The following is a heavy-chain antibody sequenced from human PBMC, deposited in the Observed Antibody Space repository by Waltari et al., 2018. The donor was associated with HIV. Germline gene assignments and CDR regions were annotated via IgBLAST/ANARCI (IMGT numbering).Heavy chain of an antibody. CDR1: GFSLSNARMG. CDR2: IFWNYEK. Sequence: QVTLKESGPVLVKPTEPLTLTCTVSGFSLSNARMGVSWIRQPPGEALEWLVQIFWNYEKSSSTPLRSRLSISKDTSKSQVVLSTADMDPVDTATYSCARAACSSTSCYYVPAYYYYMDVWGRGTTVTVSS. J-gene: IGHJ6*03. D-gene: IGHD2-2*01. V-gene: IGHV2-26*01. CDR3: ARAACSSTSCYYVPAYYYYMDV.